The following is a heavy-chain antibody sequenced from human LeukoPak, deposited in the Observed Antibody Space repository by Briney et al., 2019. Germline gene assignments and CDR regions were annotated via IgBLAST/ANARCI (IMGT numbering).Heavy chain of an antibody. D-gene: IGHD2-21*01. Sequence: PSETLSLTCTVSGGSISSSSYYWGWIHQTPGKGLEWIGSIYYSGSTYYNPSLKSRVTISVDTSKNQFSLNLSSVTAADTAVYYCARDSGAIPYYFDYWGRGTLVTVSS. CDR3: ARDSGAIPYYFDY. CDR2: IYYSGST. V-gene: IGHV4-39*07. CDR1: GGSISSSSYY. J-gene: IGHJ4*02.